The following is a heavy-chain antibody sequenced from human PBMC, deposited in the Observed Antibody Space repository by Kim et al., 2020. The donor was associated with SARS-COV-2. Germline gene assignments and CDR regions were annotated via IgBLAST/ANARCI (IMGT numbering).Heavy chain of an antibody. Sequence: KGRFTISRDNAKNTRYLQMNGLRAEDTAVYYCAREHSGSSSWYYYYYYMDVWGKGTTVTVSS. V-gene: IGHV3-74*01. CDR3: AREHSGSSSWYYYYYYMDV. J-gene: IGHJ6*03. D-gene: IGHD6-13*01.